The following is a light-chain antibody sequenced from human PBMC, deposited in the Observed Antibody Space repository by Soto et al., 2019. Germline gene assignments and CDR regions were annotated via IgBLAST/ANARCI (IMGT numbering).Light chain of an antibody. CDR2: LGS. CDR3: MQALQTPPWT. CDR1: QSPLHSNGYNY. V-gene: IGKV2-28*01. J-gene: IGKJ1*01. Sequence: DIMMTQSPLSLPVTPGEPASISFRSSQSPLHSNGYNYLDWYLQKPGQSPQLLIYLGSNRASGVPDRFSGSGSGTDFTLKISRVEAEDVGVYYCMQALQTPPWTFGQGTKVDIK.